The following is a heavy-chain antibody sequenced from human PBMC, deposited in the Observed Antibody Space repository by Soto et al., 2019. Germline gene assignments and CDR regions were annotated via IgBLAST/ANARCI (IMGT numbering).Heavy chain of an antibody. Sequence: QVQLVASGGAVVQPGRSLRLSCAASGFTFSSFGMHWVRQPPGKGLEWVAVIWHDGSNKLYADSVKGRFTISRDNSKNTLYRQMDSLRDEDSAGYYCARDRGTVEVPPAVNWFEPWGQGTLVTVSS. CDR1: GFTFSSFG. CDR2: IWHDGSNK. V-gene: IGHV3-33*01. D-gene: IGHD2-2*01. CDR3: ARDRGTVEVPPAVNWFEP. J-gene: IGHJ5*02.